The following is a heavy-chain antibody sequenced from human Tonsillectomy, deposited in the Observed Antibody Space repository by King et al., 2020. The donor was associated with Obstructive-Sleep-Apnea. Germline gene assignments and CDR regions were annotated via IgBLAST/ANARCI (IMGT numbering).Heavy chain of an antibody. Sequence: QVQLQESGPGLVKPSGTLSLTCSVSGYSLSHGYYWAWIRQPPGKGLEWIGSIYHSGSIYQNPSLKSRVIMSLDTSKNQFSLKLSSVTAADTAVYYCARDHHGSGSYLSGDFDYWGQGTLVTVSS. D-gene: IGHD3-10*01. CDR2: IYHSGSI. CDR3: ARDHHGSGSYLSGDFDY. V-gene: IGHV4-38-2*02. J-gene: IGHJ4*02. CDR1: GYSLSHGYY.